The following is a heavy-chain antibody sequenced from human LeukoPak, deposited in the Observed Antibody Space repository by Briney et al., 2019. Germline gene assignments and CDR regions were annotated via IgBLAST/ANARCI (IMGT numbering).Heavy chain of an antibody. CDR3: ATEATYCTAACYSVSDY. J-gene: IGHJ4*02. V-gene: IGHV3-23*01. CDR1: EFTFSSYS. CDR2: ISGSGGTT. Sequence: PGGSLRLSCAASEFTFSSYSLTWVRQAPGKGLEWVSLISGSGGTTYYADSVRGRFTISRDNSKNTLYLQMNTLRAGDTAVYYCATEATYCTAACYSVSDYWGQGTLVTVSS. D-gene: IGHD2-21*02.